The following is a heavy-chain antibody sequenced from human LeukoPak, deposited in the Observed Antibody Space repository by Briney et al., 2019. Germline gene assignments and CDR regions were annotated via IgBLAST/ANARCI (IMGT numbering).Heavy chain of an antibody. CDR3: ARAGYNWNDVTYDY. CDR2: INPNSGGT. V-gene: IGHV1-2*02. CDR1: GYTFTGYY. J-gene: IGHJ4*02. D-gene: IGHD1-1*01. Sequence: ASVKVSCKASGYTFTGYYMHWVRQAPGQGLEWMGWINPNSGGTNYAQKFQGRVTITRDTSASTAYMELSSLRSEDTAVYYCARAGYNWNDVTYDYWGQGTLVTVSS.